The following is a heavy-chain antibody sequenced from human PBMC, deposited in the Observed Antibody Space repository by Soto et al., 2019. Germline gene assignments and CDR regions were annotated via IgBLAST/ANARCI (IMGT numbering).Heavy chain of an antibody. CDR2: VNPDSGVT. V-gene: IGHV1-2*02. CDR3: CAAGDGCSRVLQDF. Sequence: SVKVSCAASGYTFSDYYLHWVRQAPGHGLEGMGSVNPDSGVTKYAQKLHGRVTITRDTAISTAYLEMSRLISDDTAVYYCCAAGDGCSRVLQDFWGQGSLVTVSS. J-gene: IGHJ4*02. CDR1: GYTFSDYY. D-gene: IGHD6-25*01.